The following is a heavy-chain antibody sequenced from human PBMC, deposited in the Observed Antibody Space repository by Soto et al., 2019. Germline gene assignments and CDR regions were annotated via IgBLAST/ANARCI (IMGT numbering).Heavy chain of an antibody. CDR3: GREIRGYSRALDY. V-gene: IGHV4-61*01. CDR2: AHSGGRS. D-gene: IGHD5-18*01. CDR1: GDSVNSENYY. J-gene: IGHJ4*02. Sequence: SETLSLTCSVSGDSVNSENYYWTWIRQSPGKGLEWIGYAHSGGRSDYNPSLKSRVTISLNTPVNQFSLQLTSVTAADTAVYYCGREIRGYSRALDYWGQGTLVTVSP.